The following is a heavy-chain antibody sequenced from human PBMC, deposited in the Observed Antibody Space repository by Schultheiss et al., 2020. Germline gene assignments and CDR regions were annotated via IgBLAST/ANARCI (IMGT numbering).Heavy chain of an antibody. D-gene: IGHD2-2*01. J-gene: IGHJ4*02. CDR1: GASMSSFS. V-gene: IGHV4-59*08. Sequence: SGTLSLTCTVSGASMSSFSWNWIRQSPGKGLEWIGCIYYSGSTDYNPSLKSRVTISVDTSKNQFSLKLSSVTAADTAVYYCARRRTYALNYFDYWGQGTLVTVSS. CDR3: ARRRTYALNYFDY. CDR2: IYYSGST.